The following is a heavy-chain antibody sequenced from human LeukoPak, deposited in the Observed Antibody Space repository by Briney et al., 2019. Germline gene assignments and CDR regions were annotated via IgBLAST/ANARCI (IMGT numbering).Heavy chain of an antibody. D-gene: IGHD2-2*01. Sequence: PGGSLRLSCVASGFTFTNYWMNWVRQAPGKGLEWVSSISSSSSYIYYADSVKGRFTISRDNAKNSLYLQMNSLRAEDTAVYYCARDPAVVCAFDIWGQGTMVTVSS. J-gene: IGHJ3*02. V-gene: IGHV3-21*01. CDR2: ISSSSSYI. CDR3: ARDPAVVCAFDI. CDR1: GFTFTNYW.